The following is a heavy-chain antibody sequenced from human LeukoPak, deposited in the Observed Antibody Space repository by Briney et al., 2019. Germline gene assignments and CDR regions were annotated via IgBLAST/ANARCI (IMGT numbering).Heavy chain of an antibody. V-gene: IGHV1-46*01. CDR2: INPSGGST. CDR1: GYTFTTYY. Sequence: GASVKVSCKASGYTFTTYYFHWVRQAPGQGLEWMGIINPSGGSTSYAQKFQDIVTMTRDTSTSTLYMELTSLRSEDTAVYYCARDVSGGNCLFDYWGQGTLVTVSS. CDR3: ARDVSGGNCLFDY. D-gene: IGHD2-15*01. J-gene: IGHJ4*02.